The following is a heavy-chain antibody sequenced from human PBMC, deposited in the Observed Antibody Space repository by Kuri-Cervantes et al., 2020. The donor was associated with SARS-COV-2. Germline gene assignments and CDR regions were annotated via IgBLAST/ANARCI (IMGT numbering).Heavy chain of an antibody. CDR3: AREYYDILTGSGAGVYYYGMDV. D-gene: IGHD3-9*01. CDR1: GGTFSSYA. V-gene: IGHV1-69*06. CDR2: IIPIFGTA. Sequence: SVKVSCKASGGTFSSYAISWVRQAPGQGLEWMGGIIPIFGTANYAQKFQGRVTITADKSASTAYMELNSLRSEDTAVYYCAREYYDILTGSGAGVYYYGMDVWGQGTTVTVSS. J-gene: IGHJ6*02.